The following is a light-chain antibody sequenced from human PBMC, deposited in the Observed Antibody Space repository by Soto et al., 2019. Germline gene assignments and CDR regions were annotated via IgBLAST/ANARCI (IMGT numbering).Light chain of an antibody. V-gene: IGKV3-20*01. Sequence: VLTQSPGTLSLSPGERATLSCRASQTFRNNYLAWYQQKPGQAPRLLIYDASSRATGIPDRFSGGGSGTDFTLTISRLEPGDFAVYYCQQFGSFPLTFGGGTKVDIK. CDR1: QTFRNNY. CDR3: QQFGSFPLT. J-gene: IGKJ4*01. CDR2: DAS.